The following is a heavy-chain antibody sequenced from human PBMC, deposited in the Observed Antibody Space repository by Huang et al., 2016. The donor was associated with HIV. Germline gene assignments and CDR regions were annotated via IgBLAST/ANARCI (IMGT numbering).Heavy chain of an antibody. CDR1: GYTFSSFG. CDR3: ARGGGIQLWLLGYYYMDV. J-gene: IGHJ6*03. V-gene: IGHV1-18*01. CDR2: ISVYNGKT. Sequence: QVQLVQSGAEVKKPGASVKVSCKASGYTFSSFGISWVRQAPGQGLEWVGWISVYNGKTKFAKKFQGRLTMTTETSTSTAYMELRSLRSDDTAVYYCARGGGIQLWLLGYYYMDVWGNGTTVTVSS. D-gene: IGHD5-18*01.